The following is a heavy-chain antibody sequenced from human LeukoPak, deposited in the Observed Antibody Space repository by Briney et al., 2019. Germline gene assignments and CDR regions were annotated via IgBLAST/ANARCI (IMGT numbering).Heavy chain of an antibody. CDR3: ARLSGAAAGTVGVAILGVDYYYMDV. V-gene: IGHV5-51*01. D-gene: IGHD6-13*01. CDR1: GYSFTSYW. J-gene: IGHJ6*03. CDR2: IYPGDSDT. Sequence: PGESLKISCKGSGYSFTSYWIGWVRQMPGKGLEWMGIIYPGDSDTRYSPSFQGQVTISADKSISTAYLQWSSLKASDTAMYYCARLSGAAAGTVGVAILGVDYYYMDVWGKGTTVTVSS.